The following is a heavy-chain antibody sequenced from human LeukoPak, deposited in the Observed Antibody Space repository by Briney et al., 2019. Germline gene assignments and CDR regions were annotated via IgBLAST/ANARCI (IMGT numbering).Heavy chain of an antibody. J-gene: IGHJ4*02. CDR2: ISNNGGST. CDR3: ARLAVAGVDPDH. Sequence: GGSLRLSCAASGFTFSSYAMHWVRQAPGKGLEYVSAISNNGGSTYYANSVKGRFTISRDNSKNTPYLQMGSLRAEDMAVYYCARLAVAGVDPDHLGQGTLVTVSS. V-gene: IGHV3-64*01. D-gene: IGHD2-21*01. CDR1: GFTFSSYA.